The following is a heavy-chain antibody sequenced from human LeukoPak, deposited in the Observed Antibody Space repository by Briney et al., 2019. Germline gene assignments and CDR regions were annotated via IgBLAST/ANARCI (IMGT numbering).Heavy chain of an antibody. J-gene: IGHJ4*02. CDR1: GGSFSGYY. CDR2: INHSGST. Sequence: SETLSLTCAVYGGSFSGYYWSWIRQPPGKGLGWIGEINHSGSTNYNPSLKSRVTISVATSKNQFSLKLSSVTATDTAVYYCARDRRGIAVAGPDYWGQGTLVTVSS. V-gene: IGHV4-34*01. CDR3: ARDRRGIAVAGPDY. D-gene: IGHD6-19*01.